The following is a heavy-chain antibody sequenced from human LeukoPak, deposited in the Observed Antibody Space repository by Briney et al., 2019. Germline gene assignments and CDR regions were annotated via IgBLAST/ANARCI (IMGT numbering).Heavy chain of an antibody. J-gene: IGHJ4*02. CDR3: VVYYGSGSSYRVDY. Sequence: PGGSLRLSCAASGFTFSSYWMHWVRQAPGKGLVWVSRINSDGSSTSYADSVKGRFTISRDNAKNTLYLQMNSLRAEDTAVYYCVVYYGSGSSYRVDYWGQGTLVTVSS. CDR2: INSDGSST. V-gene: IGHV3-74*01. CDR1: GFTFSSYW. D-gene: IGHD3-10*01.